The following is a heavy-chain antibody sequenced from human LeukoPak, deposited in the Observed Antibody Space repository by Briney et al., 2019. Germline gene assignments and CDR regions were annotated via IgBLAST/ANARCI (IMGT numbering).Heavy chain of an antibody. Sequence: GGSLRLSCAASGFTFSTYWMTWVRQAPGKGLEWVANIKQDGSDKYYVDSVKGRFTISRDNTKNSLYLQMNSLRAEDTAVYYCARFRYSSSAFDYWGQGTLVTVSS. CDR1: GFTFSTYW. CDR3: ARFRYSSSAFDY. CDR2: IKQDGSDK. J-gene: IGHJ4*02. V-gene: IGHV3-7*01. D-gene: IGHD6-6*01.